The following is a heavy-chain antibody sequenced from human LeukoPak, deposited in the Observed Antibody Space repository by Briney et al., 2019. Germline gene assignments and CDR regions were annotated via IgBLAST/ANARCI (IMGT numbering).Heavy chain of an antibody. CDR2: INSDGSST. V-gene: IGHV3-74*01. J-gene: IGHJ4*02. D-gene: IGHD3-22*01. CDR1: GFTFSSYW. CDR3: ARVPFDYYDSSGPFDY. Sequence: GGSLRLSCAASGFTFSSYWMHWVRQAPAKGLVWVSRINSDGSSTSYADSVKGRFTISRDNAKNTLYLQMNSLRAEDTAVYYCARVPFDYYDSSGPFDYWGQGTLVTVSS.